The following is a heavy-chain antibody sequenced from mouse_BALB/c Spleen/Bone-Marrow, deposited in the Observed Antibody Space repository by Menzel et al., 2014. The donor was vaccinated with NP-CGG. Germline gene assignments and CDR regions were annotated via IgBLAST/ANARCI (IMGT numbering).Heavy chain of an antibody. D-gene: IGHD2-4*01. CDR1: GFSLTGYG. CDR2: IWGDGST. J-gene: IGHJ4*01. V-gene: IGHV2-6-7*01. CDR3: ARDSFLITRALDY. Sequence: VQLQQSGPGLVAPSQSLSITCTVSGFSLTGYGVSWVRQPPGKGLEWLGMIWGDGSTDYNSALKSRLSISKDSSKSQVFLKMNSLQTDDTARYYCARDSFLITRALDYWGQGTSVTVSS.